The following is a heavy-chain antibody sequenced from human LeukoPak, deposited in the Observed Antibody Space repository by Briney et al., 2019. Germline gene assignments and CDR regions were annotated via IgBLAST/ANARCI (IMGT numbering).Heavy chain of an antibody. D-gene: IGHD2-15*01. V-gene: IGHV3-23*01. CDR1: GFSFSSYA. CDR3: AKAPERSCNGASCYPLDY. Sequence: GGSLRLSCAASGFSFSSYAMTWVRQAPGKGPEWISSITDSGGNTYSADSVKGRFTISRDNSKNTLYLQMNSLRVEDTAVYYCAKAPERSCNGASCYPLDYWGREPWSPSPQ. CDR2: ITDSGGNT. J-gene: IGHJ4*02.